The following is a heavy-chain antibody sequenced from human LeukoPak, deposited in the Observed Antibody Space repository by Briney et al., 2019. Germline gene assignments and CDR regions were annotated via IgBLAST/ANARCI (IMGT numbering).Heavy chain of an antibody. CDR1: GFTFSSYS. J-gene: IGHJ4*02. CDR3: ARQGYDILTGIDY. CDR2: ISSSSSYI. V-gene: IGHV3-21*01. D-gene: IGHD3-9*01. Sequence: PGGSLRLSCAASGFTFSSYSMNWVRQAPGKGLEWVSSISSSSSYIYYADSVKGRFTISRDNAKNSLYLQMNSPRAEDTAVYYCARQGYDILTGIDYWGQGTLVTVSS.